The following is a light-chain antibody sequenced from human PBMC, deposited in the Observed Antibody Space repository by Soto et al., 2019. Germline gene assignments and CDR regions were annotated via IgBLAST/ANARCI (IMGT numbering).Light chain of an antibody. CDR3: SSYTSSSTLLYV. CDR2: EVI. CDR1: SSDVGGHNY. Sequence: QSALTQPRSVSGSPGQSVTISCTGTSSDVGGHNYVSWYQQHPDKAPKLLIYEVINRPSGVSNRFSGSKSGNTASLTISGLQTEDEADYYCSSYTSSSTLLYVFGTGTQLTVL. V-gene: IGLV2-14*01. J-gene: IGLJ1*01.